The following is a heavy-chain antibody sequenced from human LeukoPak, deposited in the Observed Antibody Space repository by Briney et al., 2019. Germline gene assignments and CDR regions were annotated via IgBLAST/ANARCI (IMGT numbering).Heavy chain of an antibody. Sequence: SGGSLRLSCAASGFTFSNYKMNWVRQAPGKGLEWVSYISSSGSIIYYSDSVKGRFTISRDNSRNMLYLQMNSLRAEDTAVYYCARLPSGDYWGQGTLVTVSS. V-gene: IGHV3-48*01. CDR3: ARLPSGDY. J-gene: IGHJ4*02. CDR2: ISSSGSII. CDR1: GFTFSNYK. D-gene: IGHD3-10*01.